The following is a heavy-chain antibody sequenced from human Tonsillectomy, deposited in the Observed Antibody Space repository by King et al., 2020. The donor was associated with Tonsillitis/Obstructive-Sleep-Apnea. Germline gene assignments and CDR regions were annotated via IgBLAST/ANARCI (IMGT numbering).Heavy chain of an antibody. D-gene: IGHD3-10*01. CDR3: ARHYYGSGSYQRYFDY. CDR2: IYYSGST. V-gene: IGHV4-59*01. J-gene: IGHJ4*02. CDR1: GGSISSYY. Sequence: HVQLQESGPGLVKPSETLSLTCTVSGGSISSYYWSWIRQPPGKGLEWIGYIYYSGSTNYNPSLKSRVTISVDTSKNQVSLKLSSVTAADTAVYYCARHYYGSGSYQRYFDYWGQGTLVTVSS.